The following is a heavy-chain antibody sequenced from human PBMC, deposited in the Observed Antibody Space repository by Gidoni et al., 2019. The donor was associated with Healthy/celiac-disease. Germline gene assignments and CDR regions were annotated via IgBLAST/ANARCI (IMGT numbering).Heavy chain of an antibody. J-gene: IGHJ2*01. CDR1: GFTFSSYG. V-gene: IGHV3-30*18. Sequence: QVQLVESGGCVVQPGRSLRLSFAASGFTFSSYGMHCVRQAPGKGLEWVAVISYDGSNKYYADSVKGRFTISRDNSKNTLYLQMNSLKAEDTAVYYCAKDGGPPYCGGDCYSATWYFDLWGRGTLVTVSS. CDR2: ISYDGSNK. D-gene: IGHD2-21*02. CDR3: AKDGGPPYCGGDCYSATWYFDL.